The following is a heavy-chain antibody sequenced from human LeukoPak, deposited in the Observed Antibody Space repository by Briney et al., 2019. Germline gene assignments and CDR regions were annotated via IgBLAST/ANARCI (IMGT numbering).Heavy chain of an antibody. V-gene: IGHV4-59*11. Sequence: PSETLSLTCTVSGGSISSHYWSWIRQPPGKGLEWIGYIYYSGSTNYNPSLKSRVTISVDTSKNQFSLKLSSETAADTAVYYCARVSEYSGYDYYYYYYYMDVWGKGTTVTVSS. CDR3: ARVSEYSGYDYYYYYYYMDV. J-gene: IGHJ6*03. CDR2: IYYSGST. CDR1: GGSISSHY. D-gene: IGHD5-12*01.